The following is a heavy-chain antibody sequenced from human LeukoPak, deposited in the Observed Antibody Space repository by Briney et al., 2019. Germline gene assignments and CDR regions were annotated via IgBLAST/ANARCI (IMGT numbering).Heavy chain of an antibody. J-gene: IGHJ4*02. V-gene: IGHV4-34*01. CDR2: INHSGST. CDR1: GGSFSGYY. CDR3: ASSVGNTAIDY. D-gene: IGHD5-18*01. Sequence: SSETLSLTCAVYGGSFSGYYWSWIRQPPGKGLEWIGEINHSGSTNYNPSLKSRVTISVDTSKNQFSLKLSSVTAADTAVYYCASSVGNTAIDYWGQGTLVTVSS.